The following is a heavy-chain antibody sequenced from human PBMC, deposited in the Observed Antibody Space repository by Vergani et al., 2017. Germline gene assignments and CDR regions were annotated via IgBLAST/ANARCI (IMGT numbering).Heavy chain of an antibody. D-gene: IGHD1-20*01. V-gene: IGHV4-34*01. J-gene: IGHJ4*02. Sequence: QVQLQQWGAGLLKPSETLSLTCAVYGGSFSGYYWSWIRQPPGKGLEWIGEINHSGSTNYNPSLKSRVTISVDTSKNQFSLKLSSVTAADTAVYYCARVLLTGTTTSCYFDYWGQGTLVTVSS. CDR3: ARVLLTGTTTSCYFDY. CDR2: INHSGST. CDR1: GGSFSGYY.